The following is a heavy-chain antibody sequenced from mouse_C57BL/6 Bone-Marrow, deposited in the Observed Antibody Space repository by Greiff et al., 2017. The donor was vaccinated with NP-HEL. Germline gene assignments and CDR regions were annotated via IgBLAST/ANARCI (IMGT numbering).Heavy chain of an antibody. CDR1: GYSITSGYD. V-gene: IGHV3-1*01. CDR2: ISYSGST. Sequence: EVHLVESGPGMVKPSQSLSLTCTVTGYSITSGYDWHWIRHFPGNKLEWMGYISYSGSTNYNPSLKSRISITHDTSKNHFFLKLNSVTTEDTATYYCARAPITTVVDHWYFDVWGTGTTVTVSS. CDR3: ARAPITTVVDHWYFDV. J-gene: IGHJ1*03. D-gene: IGHD1-1*01.